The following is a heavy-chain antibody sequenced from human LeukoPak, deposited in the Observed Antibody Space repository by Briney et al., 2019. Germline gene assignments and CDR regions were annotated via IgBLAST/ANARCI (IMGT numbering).Heavy chain of an antibody. CDR3: ASLRLGELSPWEV. D-gene: IGHD3-16*02. V-gene: IGHV3-43*02. Sequence: GGSLRLSCAASGFTFDDYAMHWVRQAPGKGLEWVSLISGDGGSTYYADSVKGRFTISRDNSKNSLYLQMNSLRTEDTVLYYCASLRLGELSPWEVWGQGTLVTVSS. J-gene: IGHJ4*02. CDR1: GFTFDDYA. CDR2: ISGDGGST.